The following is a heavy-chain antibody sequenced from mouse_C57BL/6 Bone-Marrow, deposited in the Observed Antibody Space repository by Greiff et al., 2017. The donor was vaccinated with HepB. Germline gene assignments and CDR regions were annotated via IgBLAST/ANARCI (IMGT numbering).Heavy chain of an antibody. CDR3: ARNHYYGSSPAWFAY. CDR2: IWTGGGT. J-gene: IGHJ3*01. CDR1: GFSLTSYA. D-gene: IGHD1-1*01. V-gene: IGHV2-9-1*01. Sequence: VQRVESGPGLVAPSQSLSITCTVSGFSLTSYAISWVRQPPGKGLEWLGVIWTGGGTNYNSALKSRLSISKDNSKSQVFLKMNSLQTDDTARYYCARNHYYGSSPAWFAYWGQGTLVTVSA.